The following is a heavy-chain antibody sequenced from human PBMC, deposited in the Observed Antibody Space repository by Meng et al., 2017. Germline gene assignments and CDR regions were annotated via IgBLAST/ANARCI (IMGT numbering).Heavy chain of an antibody. V-gene: IGHV4-34*01. CDR3: ARVPGGIGAADY. Sequence: QGGGSMLTTPASPSTPAVCVCGSFSGYDWSWSRQPPGKGLGWIGEMNHSGCTNYNPTLKIRGTISVETSKNQFSLKLSSVTAAATDVYYCARVPGGIGAADYWGQGTLVTVSS. CDR1: GSFSGYD. CDR2: MNHSGCT. J-gene: IGHJ4*02. D-gene: IGHD3-10*01.